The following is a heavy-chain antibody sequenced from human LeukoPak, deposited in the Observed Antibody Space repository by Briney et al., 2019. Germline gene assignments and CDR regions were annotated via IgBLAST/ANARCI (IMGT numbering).Heavy chain of an antibody. V-gene: IGHV1-69*06. J-gene: IGHJ4*02. CDR1: GGTFSSYA. CDR2: IIPIFGTA. Sequence: SVKVSCKASGGTFSSYAISWVRQAPGQGLEWMGGIIPIFGTANYAQKFQGRVTITADKSTSTAYMELSSVTAADTAMYYCARVSGYDWESFYDYWGQGSLVTVSS. CDR3: ARVSGYDWESFYDY. D-gene: IGHD5-12*01.